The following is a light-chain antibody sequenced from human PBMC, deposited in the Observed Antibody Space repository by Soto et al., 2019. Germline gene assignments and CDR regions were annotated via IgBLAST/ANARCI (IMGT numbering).Light chain of an antibody. V-gene: IGKV3-11*01. CDR3: QQRSNWPYT. CDR1: QSVSNY. J-gene: IGKJ2*01. Sequence: EIVLTQSPATLSLSPGESATLSCRASQSVSNYLAWYQQKPGQPPRLLIYDTFNRATGIPARLSGSGSGTDFTLTISSLEPEDFAVYYCQQRSNWPYTFGQGTKLEIK. CDR2: DTF.